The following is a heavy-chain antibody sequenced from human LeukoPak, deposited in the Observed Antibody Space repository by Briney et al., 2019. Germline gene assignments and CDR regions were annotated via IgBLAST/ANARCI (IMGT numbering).Heavy chain of an antibody. J-gene: IGHJ4*02. Sequence: ASVKVSCKASGYTFTTYGISWLRQAPGQGLEWMGWISTYNGDTNYAQRLQGRVTMTADTSTSTVYMELRSLRSDDTAVYYCARGGGGYYGSGSYLIDHWGQGTLVTVSS. D-gene: IGHD3-10*01. V-gene: IGHV1-18*01. CDR1: GYTFTTYG. CDR3: ARGGGGYYGSGSYLIDH. CDR2: ISTYNGDT.